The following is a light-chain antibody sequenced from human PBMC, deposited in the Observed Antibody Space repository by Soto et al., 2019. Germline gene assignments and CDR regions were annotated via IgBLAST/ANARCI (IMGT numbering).Light chain of an antibody. CDR2: HAS. J-gene: IGKJ1*01. Sequence: IHMTQSPATLSASVLYRVTISFRASQSINYWLAWYQQKPGKAPKVLIYHASSLESGVPSRFSGSGSGTEFTLTISSLQPDDIGTYYCQQYHDYWTFGQGTKVDI. CDR1: QSINYW. V-gene: IGKV1-5*01. CDR3: QQYHDYWT.